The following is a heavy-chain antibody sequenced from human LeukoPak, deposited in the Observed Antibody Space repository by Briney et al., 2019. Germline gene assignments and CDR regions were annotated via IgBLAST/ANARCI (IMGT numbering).Heavy chain of an antibody. CDR2: ISSSSSYI. V-gene: IGHV3-21*01. CDR1: GFTFSSYS. D-gene: IGHD3-22*01. CDR3: AREKTYYYDSSGPNDAFDI. Sequence: PGGSLRLSCAASGFTFSSYSMNWVRQAPGKGLGWVSSISSSSSYIYYADSVKGRFTISRDNAKNSLYLQMNSLRAEDTAVYYCAREKTYYYDSSGPNDAFDIWGQGTMVTVSS. J-gene: IGHJ3*02.